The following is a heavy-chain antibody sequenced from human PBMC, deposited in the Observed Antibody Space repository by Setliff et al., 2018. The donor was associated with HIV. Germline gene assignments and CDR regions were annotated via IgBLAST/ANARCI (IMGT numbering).Heavy chain of an antibody. CDR1: GASVNSHY. V-gene: IGHV4-59*02. D-gene: IGHD3-22*01. J-gene: IGHJ5*02. Sequence: SETLSLTCTVSGASVNSHYWAWIRQPPGKGLEWIGSLYYSGNTNYNPSLKSRVTIAADTSKNQFSLKLRSVTAADTAVYYCAGVLSSGYYDGPWGQGTLVT. CDR2: LYYSGNT. CDR3: AGVLSSGYYDGP.